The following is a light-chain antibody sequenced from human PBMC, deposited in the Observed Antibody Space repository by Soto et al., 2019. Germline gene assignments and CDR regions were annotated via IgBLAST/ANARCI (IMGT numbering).Light chain of an antibody. CDR2: EVT. V-gene: IGLV2-14*01. Sequence: QSALTQPASVSGSPGQSITISCTGTSSDVGGYNYVSWYQQHPGKAPKLMIYEVTNRPSGVSNRFSGSKSGNTVSLTISGLQAEDEADYYCNSYTSSSTLVFGTGTKLTVL. CDR3: NSYTSSSTLV. CDR1: SSDVGGYNY. J-gene: IGLJ1*01.